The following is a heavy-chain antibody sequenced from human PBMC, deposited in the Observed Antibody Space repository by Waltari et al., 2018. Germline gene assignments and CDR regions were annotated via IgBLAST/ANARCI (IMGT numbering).Heavy chain of an antibody. CDR1: GYTFTSYD. J-gene: IGHJ6*03. Sequence: QVQLVQSGAEVKKPGASVKVSCKASGYTFTSYDINWVRQATGQGLEWMGWINPTSCNTGYSQKFQGRVTITSNTSISTAYMELSSLRSEDTAVYYCARDCSSTSCYVPYYMDVWGKGTTVTVSS. CDR2: INPTSCNT. D-gene: IGHD2-2*01. CDR3: ARDCSSTSCYVPYYMDV. V-gene: IGHV1-8*01.